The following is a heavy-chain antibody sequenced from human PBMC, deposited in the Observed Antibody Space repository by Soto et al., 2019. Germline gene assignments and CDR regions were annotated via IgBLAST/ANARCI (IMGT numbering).Heavy chain of an antibody. D-gene: IGHD1-26*01. CDR1: GFNFNTYF. Sequence: QVQLVQSGGGVVQPGRSLRLSCAASGFNFNTYFMHWVRQAPGTGLEWVAMIFPNGRDKEYEDSVKGRFTISRDNSNNRRYLQMDSLSPEDTAVDYCARDDEHGSNCELAYWGQGALVTVSS. CDR2: IFPNGRDK. J-gene: IGHJ4*02. V-gene: IGHV3-30*13. CDR3: ARDDEHGSNCELAY.